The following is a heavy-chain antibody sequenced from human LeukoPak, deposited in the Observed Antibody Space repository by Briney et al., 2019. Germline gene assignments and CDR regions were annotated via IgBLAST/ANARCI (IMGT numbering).Heavy chain of an antibody. CDR3: ARDRSYGSGSKTYDD. V-gene: IGHV3-7*05. Sequence: PGGSLRLSCAASGFSFSGHWMNWVRQPPGKGLEWVANIKADGSEKYYVDSVKGRFTISRDNAKNSLYLQMNSLRAEDTAVYYCARDRSYGSGSKTYDDWGQGTLVTVSS. CDR1: GFSFSGHW. J-gene: IGHJ4*02. D-gene: IGHD3-10*01. CDR2: IKADGSEK.